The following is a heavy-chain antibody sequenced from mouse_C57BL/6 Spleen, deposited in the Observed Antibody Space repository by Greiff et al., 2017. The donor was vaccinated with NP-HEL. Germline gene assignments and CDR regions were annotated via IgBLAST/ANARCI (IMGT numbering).Heavy chain of an antibody. CDR2: IYPRSGNT. V-gene: IGHV1-81*01. CDR3: ARHHYGSSWDWYFDV. Sequence: QVHVKQSGAELARPGASVKLSCKASGYTFTSYGISWVKQRTGQGLEWIGEIYPRSGNTYYNEKFKGKATLTADKSSSTAYMELRSLTSEDSAVYFCARHHYGSSWDWYFDVWGTGTTVTVSS. D-gene: IGHD1-1*01. CDR1: GYTFTSYG. J-gene: IGHJ1*03.